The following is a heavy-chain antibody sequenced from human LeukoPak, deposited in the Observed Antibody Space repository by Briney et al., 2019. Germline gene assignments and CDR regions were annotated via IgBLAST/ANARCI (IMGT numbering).Heavy chain of an antibody. CDR2: IYYSGST. D-gene: IGHD3-16*02. Sequence: SDTLSLTCNVSGASISSYYWSWIRQPPGKGLEWIGYIYYSGSTNYNPSLQSRVTISVDRSKNQFSLKLTSVTAADTAVYYCARDGVITFGGVIGYFDYWGQGALVTVSS. V-gene: IGHV4-59*01. J-gene: IGHJ4*02. CDR1: GASISSYY. CDR3: ARDGVITFGGVIGYFDY.